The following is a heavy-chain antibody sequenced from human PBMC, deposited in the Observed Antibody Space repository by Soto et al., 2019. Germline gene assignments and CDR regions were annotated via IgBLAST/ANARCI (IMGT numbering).Heavy chain of an antibody. V-gene: IGHV2-5*02. J-gene: IGHJ4*02. CDR2: IYWDGDK. CDR1: GFSLSTTAVG. CDR3: AHRPRYYFDY. Sequence: QITLKESGPTLVKPTQTLTLTCTFSGFSLSTTAVGVGWIRQPPGKALEWLALIYWDGDKHYSPSLKSRLTITKDTSTNQVVLTMTNMDPVDTAPYYCAHRPRYYFDYRGQGALVTVSS.